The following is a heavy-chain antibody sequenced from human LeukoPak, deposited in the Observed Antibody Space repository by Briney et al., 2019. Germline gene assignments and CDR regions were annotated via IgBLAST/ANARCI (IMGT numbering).Heavy chain of an antibody. J-gene: IGHJ4*02. D-gene: IGHD1-7*01. V-gene: IGHV3-23*01. CDR1: GFRFSSYA. CDR2: IIGSGVST. CDR3: AKDERNWNYNLASQTYD. Sequence: GGSLRLSCAASGFRFSSYAMSWVRQAPGKGLEWVSAIIGSGVSTYYADSVKGRFTVSRDNSKNTLYLQMSSLRAEDTAVYYCAKDERNWNYNLASQTYDWGQGTLVTVSS.